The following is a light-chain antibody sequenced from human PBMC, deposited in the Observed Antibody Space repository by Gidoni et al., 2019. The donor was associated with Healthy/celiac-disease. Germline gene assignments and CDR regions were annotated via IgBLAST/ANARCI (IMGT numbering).Light chain of an antibody. CDR3: QQSYSTPYA. J-gene: IGKJ2*01. Sequence: IQMTHSPSSLSASVGDRVTITCRASQSISSYLNWYQQKPGKAPKLLIYAASSLQSGVPSRFSGSGSGTDFTLTISSLQPEDFATYYCQQSYSTPYAFGQXTKLEIK. CDR2: AAS. CDR1: QSISSY. V-gene: IGKV1-39*01.